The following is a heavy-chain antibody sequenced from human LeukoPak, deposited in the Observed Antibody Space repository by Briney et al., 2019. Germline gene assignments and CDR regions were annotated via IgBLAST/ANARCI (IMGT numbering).Heavy chain of an antibody. D-gene: IGHD5-12*01. CDR3: ARDSGYDSETLDY. CDR1: GYTFXGYY. J-gene: IGHJ4*02. Sequence: XVSCKXSGYTFXGYYMHWVRQAPGQGLEWMGWINPNSGGTNYAQKFQGRVTMTRDTSISTAYMELSRLRSDDTAVYYCARDSGYDSETLDYWGQGTLVTVSS. CDR2: INPNSGGT. V-gene: IGHV1-2*02.